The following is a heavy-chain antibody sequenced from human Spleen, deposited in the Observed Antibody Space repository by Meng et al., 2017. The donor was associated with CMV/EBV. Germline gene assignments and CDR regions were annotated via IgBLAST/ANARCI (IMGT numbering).Heavy chain of an antibody. D-gene: IGHD3-16*02. CDR1: GGTFSSYA. CDR2: IIPILGIA. V-gene: IGHV1-69*10. J-gene: IGHJ4*02. CDR3: AIEYRSWCPYQVL. Sequence: SVKVSCKASGGTFSSYAIIWVRQAPGQGLEWMRGIIPILGIANYAQKFQGRVTITADKSTSTAYMELSILRSEVTAVYYCAIEYRSWCPYQVLWGQGTLVTISS.